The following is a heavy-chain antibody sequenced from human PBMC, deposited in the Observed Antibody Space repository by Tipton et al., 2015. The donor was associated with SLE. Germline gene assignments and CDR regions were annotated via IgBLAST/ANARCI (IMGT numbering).Heavy chain of an antibody. CDR2: IYYSGST. CDR3: ARQEIDYSSSRAFDY. V-gene: IGHV4-59*07. D-gene: IGHD6-13*01. CDR1: GGSIGSHY. J-gene: IGHJ4*02. Sequence: TLSLTRTVSGGSIGSHYWSWIRQPPGKGLEWIGYIYYSGSTNYNPSLKSRVTISVDTSKNQFSLKLSSVTAADTAVYYCARQEIDYSSSRAFDYWGQGTLVTVSS.